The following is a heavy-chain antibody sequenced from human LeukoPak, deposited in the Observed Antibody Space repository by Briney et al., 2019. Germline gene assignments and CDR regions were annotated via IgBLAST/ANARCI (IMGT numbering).Heavy chain of an antibody. CDR3: ARQDYGDYVGDYYYGMDV. CDR1: GYSFTSYW. D-gene: IGHD4-17*01. CDR2: IYPGDSDT. Sequence: AGESLKISCKGSGYSFTSYWIGWVRPMPGKGLEWMGIIYPGDSDTRYSPSFQGQVTISADKSISTAYLQWSSLKASDTAMYYCARQDYGDYVGDYYYGMDVWGQGTTVTVSS. J-gene: IGHJ6*02. V-gene: IGHV5-51*01.